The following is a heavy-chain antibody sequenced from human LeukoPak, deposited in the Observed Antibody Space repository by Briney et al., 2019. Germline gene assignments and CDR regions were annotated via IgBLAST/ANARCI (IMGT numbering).Heavy chain of an antibody. J-gene: IGHJ4*02. Sequence: PGGSLRLSCAASGFTFSSYAMHWVRQAPGKGLEWVAIISYDGSEKFYADSVKGRFTISRDNSKNTLYLQMSSLRAEDTAVYYCAKHRFESGGYHSTDWGQGTLVTVSS. CDR1: GFTFSSYA. CDR3: AKHRFESGGYHSTD. CDR2: ISYDGSEK. V-gene: IGHV3-30*04. D-gene: IGHD3-22*01.